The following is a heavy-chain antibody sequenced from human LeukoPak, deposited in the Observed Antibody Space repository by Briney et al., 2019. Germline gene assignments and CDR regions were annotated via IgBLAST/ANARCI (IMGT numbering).Heavy chain of an antibody. D-gene: IGHD2-2*01. V-gene: IGHV3-21*01. CDR1: AFSFSDSS. CDR2: IGSNSRHM. J-gene: IGHJ3*02. Sequence: GGSLRLSCVASAFSFSDSSMNWVRRAPGKGLEWLSSIGSNSRHMNYADSAKGRFTISRDNAKNSPYLQMNSLRAEDTAVYYCARGIVPAAFDIWGQGTMVTVSS. CDR3: ARGIVPAAFDI.